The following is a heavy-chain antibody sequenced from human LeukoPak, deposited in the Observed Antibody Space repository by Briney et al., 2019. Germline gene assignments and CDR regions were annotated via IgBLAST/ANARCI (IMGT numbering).Heavy chain of an antibody. CDR3: AKDKWGY. J-gene: IGHJ4*02. D-gene: IGHD1-26*01. CDR1: GFTFDDYA. V-gene: IGHV3-9*01. CDR2: ISWNSGSI. Sequence: GGSLRLSCAASGFTFDDYAMHWVRQAPGKGLEWVSGISWNSGSIGYADSVKGRFTISRDNAKNSLYLQMNSLRAEDTALYYCAKDKWGYWGQGTLVTVSS.